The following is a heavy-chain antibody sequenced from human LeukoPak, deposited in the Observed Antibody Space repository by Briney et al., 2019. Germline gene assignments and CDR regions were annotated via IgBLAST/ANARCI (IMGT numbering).Heavy chain of an antibody. CDR2: ISYSGST. CDR1: GGFISSYY. V-gene: IGHV4-59*01. CDR3: ASGTYYWYFDL. Sequence: SETLSLTCTVSGGFISSYYWSWIRQPPGKGLEWIGYISYSGSTNYNPSIKSRVTISVDTSKSQFYLKLSSVTAADTAVYFCASGTYYWYFDLWGRGTLVTVSS. J-gene: IGHJ2*01. D-gene: IGHD1-26*01.